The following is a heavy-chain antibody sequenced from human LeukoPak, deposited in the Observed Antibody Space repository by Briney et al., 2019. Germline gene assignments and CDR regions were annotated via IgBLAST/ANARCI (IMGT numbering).Heavy chain of an antibody. D-gene: IGHD4-17*01. Sequence: GGSLRLSCAASGFTFSSYWMHWVRQAPGKGLEWVANIKQDGIEKYYVDSVKGRFTISRDNAKNSLNLQMNSLRAEDTAVYYCARATLTVPFNWFDPWGQGTLVTVSS. V-gene: IGHV3-7*01. J-gene: IGHJ5*02. CDR2: IKQDGIEK. CDR1: GFTFSSYW. CDR3: ARATLTVPFNWFDP.